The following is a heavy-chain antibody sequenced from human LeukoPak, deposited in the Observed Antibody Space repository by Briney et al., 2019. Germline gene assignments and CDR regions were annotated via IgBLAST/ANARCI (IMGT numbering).Heavy chain of an antibody. Sequence: SETLSLTCTVSGGSISSYYWSWIRQPPGKGLEWIGYIYYSGSTNYNPSLKSRVTISVDTSKNQFSLKLTSVTAADTAVYYCARDRELGYWGRGTLVTVSS. J-gene: IGHJ4*02. D-gene: IGHD3-10*01. V-gene: IGHV4-59*01. CDR2: IYYSGST. CDR3: ARDRELGY. CDR1: GGSISSYY.